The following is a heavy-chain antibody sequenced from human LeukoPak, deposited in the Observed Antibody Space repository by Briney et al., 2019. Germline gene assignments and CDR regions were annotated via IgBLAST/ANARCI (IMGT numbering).Heavy chain of an antibody. D-gene: IGHD1-1*01. CDR2: INPNSGAT. Sequence: GASVKVSCKASGYTFTGYYMHWVRQAPGQGLEWMGWINPNSGATLYAQKFQGRVTMTRDTSINTAYMELSSLRSDDTAVHYCTRAKRVIFDYWGQGTLVTVSS. J-gene: IGHJ4*02. CDR1: GYTFTGYY. V-gene: IGHV1-2*02. CDR3: TRAKRVIFDY.